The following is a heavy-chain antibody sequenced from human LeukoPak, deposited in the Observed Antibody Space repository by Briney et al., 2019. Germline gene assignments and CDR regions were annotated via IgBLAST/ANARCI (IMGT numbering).Heavy chain of an antibody. J-gene: IGHJ4*02. CDR3: ARAQYSSGWYPYYFDY. V-gene: IGHV1-2*02. D-gene: IGHD6-19*01. Sequence: EASVKVSCKATGYSFTGSYMHWVRQAPGQGLEWLGWINPNSGGTNYAQNFQGRVTMTRDTSIHTASMELSRLTSDDTAVYYCARAQYSSGWYPYYFDYWGQGTLVTVSS. CDR1: GYSFTGSY. CDR2: INPNSGGT.